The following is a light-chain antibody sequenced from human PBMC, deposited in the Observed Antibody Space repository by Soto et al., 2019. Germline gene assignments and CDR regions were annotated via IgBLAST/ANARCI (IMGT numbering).Light chain of an antibody. CDR2: GAS. J-gene: IGKJ1*01. CDR1: QSLSNSE. V-gene: IGKV3-20*01. CDR3: QQYGYSMWT. Sequence: EIVLTQSPGTLSLSPGERATLSCRASQSLSNSELAWYQQKSGQAPRLLIYGASSRATGIPDRFSGSGSGTDLTLTISSLQSEDFAVYYCQQYGYSMWTFGQGTKVDIK.